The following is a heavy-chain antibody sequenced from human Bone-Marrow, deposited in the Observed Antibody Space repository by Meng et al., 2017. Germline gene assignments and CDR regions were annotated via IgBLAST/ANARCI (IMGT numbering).Heavy chain of an antibody. D-gene: IGHD6-13*01. Sequence: GEALKISRAASGFTFDDYGMCWVRQGPGKGLGWVANIKYDESEEYSVDSVKGRFTISRDNAKNSLYLLMNSLKAEDTATYYCVLLVAAAGIDYWGQGTLVTVSS. V-gene: IGHV3-7*03. CDR3: VLLVAAAGIDY. CDR2: IKYDESEE. J-gene: IGHJ4*02. CDR1: GFTFDDYG.